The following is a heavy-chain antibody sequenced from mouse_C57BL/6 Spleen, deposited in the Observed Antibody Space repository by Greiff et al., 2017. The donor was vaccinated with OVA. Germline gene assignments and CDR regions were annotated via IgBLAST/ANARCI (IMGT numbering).Heavy chain of an antibody. J-gene: IGHJ1*03. V-gene: IGHV6-3*01. Sequence: EVQLVESGGGLVQPGGSMKLSCVASGFTFSNYWMNWVRQSPEKGLEWVAQIRLKSDNYATHYAESVKGRFTISRDDSKSSVYLQMNNLRAEDTGIYYCTDEYPEWYFDVWGTGTTVTVSS. CDR2: IRLKSDNYAT. CDR1: GFTFSNYW. D-gene: IGHD5-2*01. CDR3: TDEYPEWYFDV.